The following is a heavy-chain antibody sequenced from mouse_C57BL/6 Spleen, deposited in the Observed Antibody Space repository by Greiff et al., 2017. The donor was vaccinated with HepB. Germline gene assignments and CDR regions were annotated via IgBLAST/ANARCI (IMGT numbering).Heavy chain of an antibody. D-gene: IGHD3-3*01. J-gene: IGHJ3*01. CDR2: IDPETGGT. CDR1: GYTFTDYE. V-gene: IGHV1-15*01. Sequence: VQLQQSGAELVRPGASVTLSCKASGYTFTDYEMHWVKQTPVHGLEWIGAIDPETGGTAYNQKFKGKAILTADKSSSTAYMELRSLTSEDSAVYYCTRGGLAWFAYWGQGTLVPVSA. CDR3: TRGGLAWFAY.